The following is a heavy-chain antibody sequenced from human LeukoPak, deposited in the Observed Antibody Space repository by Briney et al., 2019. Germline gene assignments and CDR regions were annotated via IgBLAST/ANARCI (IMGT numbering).Heavy chain of an antibody. CDR2: IKQDGNEK. V-gene: IGHV3-7*01. CDR1: GFTSSNYW. Sequence: PGGSLRLSCAASGFTSSNYWMTWVRQAPGKGLEWVANIKQDGNEKYYVDSVKGRSTISRDNAKNSLYLQMNSLRAEDTAVYYCASGFDSRFFDKWGQGTLVTVSS. J-gene: IGHJ4*02. CDR3: ASGFDSRFFDK. D-gene: IGHD3-22*01.